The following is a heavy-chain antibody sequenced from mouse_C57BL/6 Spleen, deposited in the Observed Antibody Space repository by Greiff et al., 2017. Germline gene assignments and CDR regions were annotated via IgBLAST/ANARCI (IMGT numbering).Heavy chain of an antibody. J-gene: IGHJ3*01. V-gene: IGHV7-1*01. Sequence: EVKLVESGGGLVQSGRSLRLSCATSGFTFSDFYMEWVRQAPGKGLEWIAASRNKANDYTTEYSASVKGRFIVSRDTSQSILYLQMNALRAEDTAIYYCARDSFYGNPLAYWGQGTLVTVSA. CDR3: ARDSFYGNPLAY. CDR1: GFTFSDFY. CDR2: SRNKANDYTT. D-gene: IGHD2-1*01.